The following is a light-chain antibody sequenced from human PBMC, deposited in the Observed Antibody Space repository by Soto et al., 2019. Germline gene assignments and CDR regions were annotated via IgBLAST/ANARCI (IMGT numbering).Light chain of an antibody. J-gene: IGLJ1*01. CDR1: STDVGAYDY. CDR3: SSYSTISNLV. V-gene: IGLV2-14*03. CDR2: DVI. Sequence: QSALTQPASVSGSPGQSITISFSGTSTDVGAYDYVSCYQQHPGNAPKLILYDVIHRPSGVSERFSGSKSGNTASLTISGLQAEDEAEYFCSSYSTISNLVFGTGTKLTVL.